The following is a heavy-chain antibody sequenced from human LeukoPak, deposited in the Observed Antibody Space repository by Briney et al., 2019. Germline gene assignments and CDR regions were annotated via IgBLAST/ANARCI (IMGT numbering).Heavy chain of an antibody. D-gene: IGHD2-2*01. CDR1: GFTFSSCA. V-gene: IGHV3-23*01. CDR2: ISGSGGST. CDR3: AKFDTHVVPAASYFDY. J-gene: IGHJ4*02. Sequence: GGSLRLSCAASGFTFSSCAMSWVRQAPGKGLEWVSAISGSGGSTYYADSVKGRFTISRDNSKNTLYLQMNSLRAEDTAVYYCAKFDTHVVPAASYFDYWGQGTLVTVYS.